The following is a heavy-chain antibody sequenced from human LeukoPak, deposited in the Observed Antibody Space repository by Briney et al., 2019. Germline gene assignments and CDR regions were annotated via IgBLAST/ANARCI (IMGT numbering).Heavy chain of an antibody. D-gene: IGHD3-22*01. V-gene: IGHV4-38-2*02. Sequence: KSSETLSLTCTVSGYSISSGYYWGWIRQPPGKGLEWIGSIYHSGSTYYNPSLKSRVTISVDTSKNQFSLKLSSVTAADTAVYYCARTYYYDSSDYWGQGTLVTVSS. CDR1: GYSISSGYY. CDR3: ARTYYYDSSDY. CDR2: IYHSGST. J-gene: IGHJ4*02.